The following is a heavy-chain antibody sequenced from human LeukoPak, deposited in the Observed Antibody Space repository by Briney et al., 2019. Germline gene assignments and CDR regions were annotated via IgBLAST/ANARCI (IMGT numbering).Heavy chain of an antibody. Sequence: GASVKVSCKASGYRFTGYYVLWVRQAAGQGLEWMGWINPNSGGTNYAQKFQGRVTMTRDTSISTAYMELSRLRCDDTAVYYCARDLLRASRAQWLGRYGMDVWGQGTTVTVSS. CDR2: INPNSGGT. CDR3: ARDLLRASRAQWLGRYGMDV. V-gene: IGHV1-2*02. D-gene: IGHD6-19*01. J-gene: IGHJ6*02. CDR1: GYRFTGYY.